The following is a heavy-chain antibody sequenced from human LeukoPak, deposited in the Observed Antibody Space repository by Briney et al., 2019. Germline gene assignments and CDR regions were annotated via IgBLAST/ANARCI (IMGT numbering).Heavy chain of an antibody. CDR2: ISGSGEST. CDR1: GFTFSSYA. J-gene: IGHJ2*01. V-gene: IGHV3-23*01. CDR3: AKEFPHYYWYFDL. Sequence: GGSLRLSGAGSGFTFSSYAMSWVRQAPGKGLEWVSTISGSGESTYYADSVKGRFTISRDNSKNTLYLQMNSLRAEDTAVYYCAKEFPHYYWYFDLWGRGTLVTVSS.